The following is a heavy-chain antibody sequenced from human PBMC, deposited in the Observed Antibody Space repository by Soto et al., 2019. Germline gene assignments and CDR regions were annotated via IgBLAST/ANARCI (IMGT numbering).Heavy chain of an antibody. CDR3: AANYYGSGSYDY. CDR1: GFTFSSYA. J-gene: IGHJ4*02. CDR2: ISYDGSNK. D-gene: IGHD3-10*01. V-gene: IGHV3-30-3*01. Sequence: QVQLVESGGGVVQPGRSLRLSCAASGFTFSSYAMHWVRQAPGKGLEWVAVISYDGSNKYYADSVKGRFTISRDNSKNTLYLQMNSLRAEDTAVYYCAANYYGSGSYDYWGQGTLVTVSS.